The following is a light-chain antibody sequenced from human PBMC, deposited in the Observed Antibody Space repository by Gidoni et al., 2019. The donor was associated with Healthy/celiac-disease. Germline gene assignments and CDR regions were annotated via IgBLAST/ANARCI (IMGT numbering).Light chain of an antibody. CDR1: QSVSSY. CDR3: QQRSNWPPT. Sequence: EIVLTQSPATLYLSPGERATLSCSASQSVSSYLAWYQQKPGQAPRLLIYDASNRATGIPARFSGSGSGTDFTLTIRSLEPEDFAVYYCQQRSNWPPTFGPGTKVDIK. J-gene: IGKJ3*01. V-gene: IGKV3-11*01. CDR2: DAS.